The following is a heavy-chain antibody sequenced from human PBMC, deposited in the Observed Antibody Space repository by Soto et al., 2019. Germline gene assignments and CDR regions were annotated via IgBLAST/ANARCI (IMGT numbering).Heavy chain of an antibody. Sequence: SVKVSCKXSGGTFSSYAISWVRQAPGQGLEWMGGIIPIFGTANYAQKFQGRVTITADESTSTAYMELSSLRSEDTAVYYCASSSHAYCSSTSCSLARFDPWGQGTLVTVSS. CDR2: IIPIFGTA. J-gene: IGHJ5*02. CDR1: GGTFSSYA. CDR3: ASSSHAYCSSTSCSLARFDP. V-gene: IGHV1-69*13. D-gene: IGHD2-2*01.